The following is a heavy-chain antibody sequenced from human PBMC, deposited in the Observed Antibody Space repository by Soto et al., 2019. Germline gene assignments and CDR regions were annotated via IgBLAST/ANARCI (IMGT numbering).Heavy chain of an antibody. Sequence: QVQLVQSGAEVKKPGASVKVSCKASGYTFTGNYIHWVRQAPGQGLEWMGWINPYSGDTNYAQNFQGWVTMTRDTSISTAYMELGRLRSDDTAMYYCARDVSATITSPHDAFDIWGQGTMVPVSS. J-gene: IGHJ3*02. CDR1: GYTFTGNY. CDR3: ARDVSATITSPHDAFDI. V-gene: IGHV1-2*04. CDR2: INPYSGDT. D-gene: IGHD3-10*01.